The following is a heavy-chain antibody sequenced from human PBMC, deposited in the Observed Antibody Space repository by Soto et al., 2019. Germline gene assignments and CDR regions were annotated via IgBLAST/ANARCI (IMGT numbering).Heavy chain of an antibody. CDR1: GFAVNYDH. CDR2: IDSGGST. V-gene: IGHV3-53*01. CDR3: ASHGIEVTNY. Sequence: PGGSLRLSCAASGFAVNYDHMFWVRQAPGKGLECISVIDSGGSTSYADSVKGRFTISTDNSKNTVILQLTSLSAEDTAVYYCASHGIEVTNYWGQGTLVTVSS. J-gene: IGHJ4*02. D-gene: IGHD2-21*02.